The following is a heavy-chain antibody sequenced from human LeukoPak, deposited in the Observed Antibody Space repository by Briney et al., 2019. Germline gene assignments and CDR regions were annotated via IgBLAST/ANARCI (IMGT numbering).Heavy chain of an antibody. CDR1: GFTLSSHA. CDR2: ISGSGGST. Sequence: GGPLRLSCAASGFTLSSHAMSWLRQAPGKGLEWVSTISGSGGSTYYAVSVKGRFTISRDNSKNTLYLQMNSLRAEDTAVYYCAGASGLYYFDYWGQGTLVTVSS. CDR3: AGASGLYYFDY. D-gene: IGHD6-19*01. V-gene: IGHV3-23*01. J-gene: IGHJ4*02.